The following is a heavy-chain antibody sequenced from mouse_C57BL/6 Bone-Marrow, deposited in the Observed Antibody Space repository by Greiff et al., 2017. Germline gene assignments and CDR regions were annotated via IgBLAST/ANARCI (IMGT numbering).Heavy chain of an antibody. D-gene: IGHD2-1*01. CDR1: GFTFSSYT. CDR2: ISGGGGNT. V-gene: IGHV5-9*01. Sequence: EVKLVESGGGLVKPGGSLKLSCAASGFTFSSYTMSWVRQTPEKRLEWVATISGGGGNTYYPDSVKGRFTISRDNAKNTLYLQMSSLRSEDTALYYCARHLYSLDYWGQGISVTVSS. J-gene: IGHJ4*01. CDR3: ARHLYSLDY.